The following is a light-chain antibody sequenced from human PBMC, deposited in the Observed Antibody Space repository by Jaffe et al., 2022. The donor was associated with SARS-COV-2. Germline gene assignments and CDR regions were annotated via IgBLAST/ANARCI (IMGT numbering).Light chain of an antibody. J-gene: IGKJ2*01. Sequence: DIVMTQSPATLSVSPGERATLSCRASQSVTSNLAWYQQKPGQAPRLLIYGSSTRATGIPARFSGSGSGRVFTLTISSLQSEDFAVYYCQHYNNWPPYTFGQGTKLEIK. V-gene: IGKV3-15*01. CDR2: GSS. CDR3: QHYNNWPPYT. CDR1: QSVTSN.